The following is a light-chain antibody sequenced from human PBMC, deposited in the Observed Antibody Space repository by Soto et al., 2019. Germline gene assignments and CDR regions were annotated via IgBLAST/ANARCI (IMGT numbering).Light chain of an antibody. CDR1: QSISEF. J-gene: IGKJ1*01. CDR3: QQYNTYPWT. CDR2: DAF. V-gene: IGKV1-5*01. Sequence: DIQMTQSPSTLSVSVGDTVTINCRANQSISEFLAWYQQKPGKAPKLLIYDAFGLEKGVPSRFGGSGSGTEFTLTINSLQPDDLGTYYCQQYNTYPWTLGQGTKVDIK.